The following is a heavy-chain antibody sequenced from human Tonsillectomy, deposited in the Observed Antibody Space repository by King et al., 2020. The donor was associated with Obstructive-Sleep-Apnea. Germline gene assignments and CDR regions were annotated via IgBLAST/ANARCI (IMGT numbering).Heavy chain of an antibody. V-gene: IGHV4-31*03. CDR1: GGSISSGGYY. J-gene: IGHJ6*02. CDR3: AGDRPDYYGSGSYKYYYGMDV. D-gene: IGHD3-10*01. CDR2: IYYSGST. Sequence: VQLQESGPGLVKPSQTLSLTCTVSGGSISSGGYYWSWIRQPPGKGLEWIGCIYYSGSTYYNPSLKSRVTIHVDTSKNQFSLSLGSVTAADTAVYYCAGDRPDYYGSGSYKYYYGMDVWGQGTTVTVSS.